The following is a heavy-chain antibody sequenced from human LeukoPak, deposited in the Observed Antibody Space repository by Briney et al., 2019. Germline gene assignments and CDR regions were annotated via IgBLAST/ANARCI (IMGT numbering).Heavy chain of an antibody. D-gene: IGHD3-9*01. CDR2: ISYDGSNK. CDR3: ARGYDILTGAPLY. V-gene: IGHV3-30-3*01. Sequence: GGSLRLSCTASGFTFSSYAMNWVRQAPGKGLEWVAVISYDGSNKYYADSVKGRFTISRDNSKNTLYLQMNSLRAEDTAVYYCARGYDILTGAPLYWGQGTLVTVSS. CDR1: GFTFSSYA. J-gene: IGHJ4*02.